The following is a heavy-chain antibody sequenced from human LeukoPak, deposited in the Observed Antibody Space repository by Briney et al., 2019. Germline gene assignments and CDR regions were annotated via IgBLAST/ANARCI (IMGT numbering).Heavy chain of an antibody. CDR2: ISSSGSTI. Sequence: GSLRLSCAASGFTFSTYEMHWVRQAPGKGLEWVSYISSSGSTIYYADSVKGRFTISRDNAKNSLYLQMNSLRAEDTAVYYCARYRIQLVAGYFDYWGQGTLVTASS. CDR1: GFTFSTYE. CDR3: ARYRIQLVAGYFDY. V-gene: IGHV3-48*03. D-gene: IGHD6-6*01. J-gene: IGHJ4*02.